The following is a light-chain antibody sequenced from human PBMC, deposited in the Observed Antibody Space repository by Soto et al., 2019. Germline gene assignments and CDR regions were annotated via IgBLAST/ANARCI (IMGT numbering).Light chain of an antibody. CDR1: QTLRNK. CDR3: QQHNAWPLT. Sequence: IVLTQSPGTLSVSPGERVILSCRASQTLRNKLAWYQQKPGQAPRLLIYGGFTRATGIPARFSGSGSGTHFTLTINSLHSEDFAIYYCQQHNAWPLTFGPGTKLDLK. CDR2: GGF. V-gene: IGKV3-15*01. J-gene: IGKJ3*01.